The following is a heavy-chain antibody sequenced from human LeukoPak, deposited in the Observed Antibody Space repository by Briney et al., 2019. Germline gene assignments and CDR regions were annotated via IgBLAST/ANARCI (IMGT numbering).Heavy chain of an antibody. CDR1: GGSISSGSYY. CDR2: IYTSGST. Sequence: SQTLSLTCTVSGGSISSGSYYWSWIRQPAGKGLEWIGRIYTSGSTNHNPSLKSRVTISVDTSKNQFSLKLSSVTAADTAVYYCARAPDWYFDLWGRGTLVTVSS. D-gene: IGHD2-2*01. V-gene: IGHV4-61*02. CDR3: ARAPDWYFDL. J-gene: IGHJ2*01.